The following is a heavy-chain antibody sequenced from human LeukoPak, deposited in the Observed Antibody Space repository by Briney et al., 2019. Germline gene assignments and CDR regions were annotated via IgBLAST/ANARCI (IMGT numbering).Heavy chain of an antibody. Sequence: PGGSLRLSCAASGFTFSSYGMSWVRQAPGKGLEWVSAISGSGGSTYYADSVKGRFTISRDNSKNTLYLQMNSLRAEDTAVYYCAKGKAYYCDSSGHRYFDYWGQGTLVTVSS. V-gene: IGHV3-23*01. D-gene: IGHD3-22*01. CDR2: ISGSGGST. CDR1: GFTFSSYG. J-gene: IGHJ4*02. CDR3: AKGKAYYCDSSGHRYFDY.